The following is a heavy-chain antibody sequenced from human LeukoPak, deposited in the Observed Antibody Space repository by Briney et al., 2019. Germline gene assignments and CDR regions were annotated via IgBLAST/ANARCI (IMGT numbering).Heavy chain of an antibody. Sequence: GGSLRLSCVVSGFRFDDYGMHWVRQAPGKGLEWVSSISSSSYIYYADSVKGRFTISRDNAKNSLYLQMNSLRAEDTAVYYCAREAAYCGGDCYSPLDYWGQGTLVTVSP. CDR1: GFRFDDYG. CDR2: ISSSSYI. CDR3: AREAAYCGGDCYSPLDY. D-gene: IGHD2-21*02. V-gene: IGHV3-69-1*01. J-gene: IGHJ4*02.